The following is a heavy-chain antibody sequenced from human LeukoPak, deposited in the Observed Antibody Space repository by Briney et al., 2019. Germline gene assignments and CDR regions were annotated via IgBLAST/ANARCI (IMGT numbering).Heavy chain of an antibody. Sequence: GASVKVSCKASGYTFTGYYMHWVRQAPGQGLEWMGWINPNSGDTNYAQKLQGRVTMTTDTSTSTAYMELRSLRSDDTAVYYCAKGGGYKVPFDYWGQGTLVTVSS. V-gene: IGHV1-2*02. CDR1: GYTFTGYY. CDR3: AKGGGYKVPFDY. J-gene: IGHJ4*02. CDR2: INPNSGDT. D-gene: IGHD3-22*01.